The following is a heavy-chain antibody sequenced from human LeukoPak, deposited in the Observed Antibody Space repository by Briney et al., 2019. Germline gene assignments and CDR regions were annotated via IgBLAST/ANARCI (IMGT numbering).Heavy chain of an antibody. V-gene: IGHV4-39*06. D-gene: IGHD3-3*01. CDR3: ARTTYDRPRGAND. J-gene: IGHJ4*02. Sequence: PSDTLSLPCTVSGASISSTSYYWGWIRQPPGKGLEWIGSTYYRGTTYYNPSLKSHVTISVDTSKRQFALSLTSVTAAGTAVNFCARTTYDRPRGANDWSRGTLVTVSS. CDR1: GASISSTSYY. CDR2: TYYRGTT.